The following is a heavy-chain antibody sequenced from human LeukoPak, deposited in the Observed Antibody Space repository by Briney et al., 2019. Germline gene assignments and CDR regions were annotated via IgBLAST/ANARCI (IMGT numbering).Heavy chain of an antibody. Sequence: QPGGSLRLSCAASGFTFSSYGMHWVRQAPGKGLEWVAVIWFGGSNKYYADSVKGRFTISRDNSKNTLYLQMNSLRAEDTAVYYCARPLLWSDGAFDIWGQGTMVTISS. D-gene: IGHD3-10*01. V-gene: IGHV3-33*08. CDR1: GFTFSSYG. J-gene: IGHJ3*02. CDR2: IWFGGSNK. CDR3: ARPLLWSDGAFDI.